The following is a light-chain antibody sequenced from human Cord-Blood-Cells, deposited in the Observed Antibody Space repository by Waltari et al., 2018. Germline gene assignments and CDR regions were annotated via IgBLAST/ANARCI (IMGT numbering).Light chain of an antibody. Sequence: QSALTQPASVSGSPGQSITISCTGTSSDVGSYNFVSWYQQHPGKAPKLMIYEGSKRPSGVSNCFAGSKSGNTASLTISGLHAEDEADYYCCSYAGSSTVVFGGGTKLTVL. CDR1: SSDVGSYNF. CDR3: CSYAGSSTVV. V-gene: IGLV2-23*01. CDR2: EGS. J-gene: IGLJ2*01.